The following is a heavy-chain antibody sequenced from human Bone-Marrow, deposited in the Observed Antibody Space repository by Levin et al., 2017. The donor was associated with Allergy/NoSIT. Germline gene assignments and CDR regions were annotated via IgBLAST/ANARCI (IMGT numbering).Heavy chain of an antibody. V-gene: IGHV4-59*01. CDR2: ISNNGRT. CDR1: GVSISNFY. Sequence: ESLKISCTVSGVSISNFYWNWIRQPPGKGLEWIGYISNNGRTNYSPSLRGRVTISVDTSKNQISLKVISVSGADSAMYYCARDSAEAYGLDVWGQGTTVTVSS. CDR3: ARDSAEAYGLDV. J-gene: IGHJ6*02.